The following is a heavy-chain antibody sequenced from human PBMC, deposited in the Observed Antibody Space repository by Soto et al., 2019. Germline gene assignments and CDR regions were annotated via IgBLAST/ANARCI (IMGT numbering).Heavy chain of an antibody. Sequence: QVQLVQSGAEEKKPGASVRVSCKASGYTFTTYAIHWVRQAPGQSLEWMGWINGGNGNTQYSQNFQGRVTITRDTSASTAYMELSSLKSEDTAVYYCARAKESCCGSSCSAVWGVSCMDFWGQGTTVTVFS. J-gene: IGHJ6*02. CDR1: GYTFTTYA. V-gene: IGHV1-3*05. D-gene: IGHD2-2*01. CDR3: ARAKESCCGSSCSAVWGVSCMDF. CDR2: INGGNGNT.